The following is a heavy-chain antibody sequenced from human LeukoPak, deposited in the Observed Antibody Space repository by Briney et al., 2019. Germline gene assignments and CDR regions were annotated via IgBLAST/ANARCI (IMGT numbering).Heavy chain of an antibody. D-gene: IGHD6-13*01. CDR1: GFTFSSYA. CDR3: AKIAAAGKKDGSDY. CDR2: ISYDGSNK. V-gene: IGHV3-30-3*02. Sequence: GGSLRLSCAASGFTFSSYAMHWVRQAPGKGLEWVAVISYDGSNKYYADSVKGRFTISRDNSKNTLYLQMNSLRAEDTAVYYCAKIAAAGKKDGSDYWGQGTLVTVSS. J-gene: IGHJ4*02.